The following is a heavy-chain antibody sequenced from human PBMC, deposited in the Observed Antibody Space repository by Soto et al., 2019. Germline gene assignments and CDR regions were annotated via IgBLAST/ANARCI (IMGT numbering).Heavy chain of an antibody. D-gene: IGHD3-9*01. V-gene: IGHV4-39*01. Sequence: SETLSLTCTVSGDSITSNSYFWAWIRQPPGKGLEWIGSIYYSGSTYHNPSLKSRVTISVDRSNNQFSLKLTSVTAADTAVDYCARQFSVDHFDYWGQGALVTVSS. J-gene: IGHJ4*02. CDR1: GDSITSNSYF. CDR3: ARQFSVDHFDY. CDR2: IYYSGST.